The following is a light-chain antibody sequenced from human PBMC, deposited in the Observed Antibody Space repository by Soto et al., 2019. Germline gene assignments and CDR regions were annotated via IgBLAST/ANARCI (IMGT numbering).Light chain of an antibody. CDR3: QQYNNWPRT. CDR1: QSVSSN. Sequence: DIVMTQSPATLSVSRWERATLSCRASQSVSSNLAWYQQKPGQAPRLLIYGASTRATGIPARFSGSGSGTEFTLTISSLQSEDFAVYYCQQYNNWPRTFGQGTKVDI. V-gene: IGKV3-15*01. J-gene: IGKJ1*01. CDR2: GAS.